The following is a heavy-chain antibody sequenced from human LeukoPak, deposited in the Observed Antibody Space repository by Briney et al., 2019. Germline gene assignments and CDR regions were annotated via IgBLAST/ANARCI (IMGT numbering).Heavy chain of an antibody. CDR1: GGSFSGYY. CDR3: AGYGSMITFGGVIAKMGAFDI. J-gene: IGHJ3*02. Sequence: SETLSLTCAVYGGSFSGYYWSWIRQPPGKGLEWIGEINHSGSTNYNPSLKSRVTISVDTSKNQFSLELSSVTAADTAVYYCAGYGSMITFGGVIAKMGAFDIWGQGTMVTVSS. D-gene: IGHD3-16*02. V-gene: IGHV4-34*01. CDR2: INHSGST.